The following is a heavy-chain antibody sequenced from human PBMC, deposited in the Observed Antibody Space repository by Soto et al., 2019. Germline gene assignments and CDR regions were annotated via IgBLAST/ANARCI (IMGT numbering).Heavy chain of an antibody. CDR2: IDPSDSYT. CDR3: ASEYYYDSSGYYGTAYYYGMDV. Sequence: GESLKISCEGSGYSFTSYSISWVRQMPGKGLEWLRRIDPSDSYTNYSPSFQGHVTISADKSISTAYLQWSSLKASDTAMYYCASEYYYDSSGYYGTAYYYGMDVWGQGTTVTVSS. J-gene: IGHJ6*02. CDR1: GYSFTSYS. V-gene: IGHV5-10-1*01. D-gene: IGHD3-22*01.